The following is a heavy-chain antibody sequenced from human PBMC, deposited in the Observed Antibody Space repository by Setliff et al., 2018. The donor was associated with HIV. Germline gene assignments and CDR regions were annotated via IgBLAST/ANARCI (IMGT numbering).Heavy chain of an antibody. CDR2: INPISGGT. CDR3: ASAPPDIVSTNDYWYFDL. V-gene: IGHV1-2*02. CDR1: GYKLTGFY. Sequence: ASVKVSCKASGYKLTGFYMHWIRQAPGQGLEWMGWINPISGGTNYAQNFQGRVTMTRDTSTNTAYMELSGLRSDDTAVYYCASAPPDIVSTNDYWYFDLWGRGTLVTV. D-gene: IGHD5-12*01. J-gene: IGHJ2*01.